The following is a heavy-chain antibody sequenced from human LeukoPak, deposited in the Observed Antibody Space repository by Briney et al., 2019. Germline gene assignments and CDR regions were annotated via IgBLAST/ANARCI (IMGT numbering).Heavy chain of an antibody. D-gene: IGHD3-9*01. CDR1: GYTFTSYD. J-gene: IGHJ4*02. Sequence: GASVKVSCKASGYTFTSYDINWVRQATGQGLEWMGWMNPNSGNTGCAQKFQGRVTMTRNTSISTAYMELSSLRSEDTAVYYCARHDLLTGYYFDYWGQGTLVTVSS. CDR3: ARHDLLTGYYFDY. CDR2: MNPNSGNT. V-gene: IGHV1-8*01.